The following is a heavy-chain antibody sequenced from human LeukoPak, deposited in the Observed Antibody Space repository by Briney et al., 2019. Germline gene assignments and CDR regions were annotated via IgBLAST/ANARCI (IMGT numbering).Heavy chain of an antibody. CDR3: ARGYGDQLYYYYGMDV. CDR2: MNPNSGNT. Sequence: ASVKVSCKASGYTFTSYDINWVRQATGQGLEWMGWMNPNSGNTGYAQKFQGRVTMTRNTSISTAYMELSSLRSEDTAVYYCARGYGDQLYYYYGMDVWGQGTTVTVSS. V-gene: IGHV1-8*01. J-gene: IGHJ6*02. CDR1: GYTFTSYD. D-gene: IGHD4-17*01.